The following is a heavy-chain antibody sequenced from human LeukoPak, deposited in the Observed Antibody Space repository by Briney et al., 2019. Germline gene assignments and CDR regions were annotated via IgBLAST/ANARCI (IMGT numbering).Heavy chain of an antibody. Sequence: PGGPLRLSCAASGFTVSSNYMSWVRQAPGKGLEWVSVIYSGGSTYYADSVKGRFTISRHNSKNTLYLQMNSLRAEDTAVYYCAREGCSSTSCYFDYWGQGTLVTVSS. CDR3: AREGCSSTSCYFDY. J-gene: IGHJ4*02. V-gene: IGHV3-53*04. CDR2: IYSGGST. D-gene: IGHD2-2*01. CDR1: GFTVSSNY.